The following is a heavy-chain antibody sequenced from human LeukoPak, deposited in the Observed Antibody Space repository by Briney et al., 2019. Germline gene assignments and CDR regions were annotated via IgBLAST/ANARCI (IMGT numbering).Heavy chain of an antibody. CDR1: GFTFSSYW. D-gene: IGHD2-21*01. V-gene: IGHV3-7*01. CDR2: IKQDGSGK. CDR3: ARPAADCGGDCYWAFDY. J-gene: IGHJ4*02. Sequence: GGSLRLSCAASGFTFSSYWMSWVRQAPGKGLEWVANIKQDGSGKYYVDSVKGRFTISRDNAKNSLYLQMNSLRAEDTAVYYCARPAADCGGDCYWAFDYWGQGTLVTVSS.